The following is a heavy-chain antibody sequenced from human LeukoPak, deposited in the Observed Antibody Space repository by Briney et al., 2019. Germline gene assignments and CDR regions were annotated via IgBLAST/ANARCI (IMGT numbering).Heavy chain of an antibody. CDR2: INHSGST. CDR1: GGSLSGYY. Sequence: PSETLSLTCAVYGGSLSGYYWSWIRQPPGKGLEWIGEINHSGSTNYNPSLKSRVTISVDTSKNQFSLKLSSVTAADTAVYYCARDNAFDIWGQGTMVTVSS. J-gene: IGHJ3*02. CDR3: ARDNAFDI. V-gene: IGHV4-34*01.